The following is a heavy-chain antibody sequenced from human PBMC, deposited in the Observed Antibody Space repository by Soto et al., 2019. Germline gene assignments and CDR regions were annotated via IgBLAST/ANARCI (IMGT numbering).Heavy chain of an antibody. V-gene: IGHV5-51*01. J-gene: IGHJ1*01. D-gene: IGHD3-16*01. CDR1: GYRFTNYW. Sequence: GESLKISCKGSGYRFTNYWIGWVRQMPGKGLEWMGIIDPGDSDTNYSPSFQGQVTISVDKSISTAYLQWSSLKASDTGMYYCATKNDIIIMGDSHDYFQYWGQGTLVTVSS. CDR3: ATKNDIIIMGDSHDYFQY. CDR2: IDPGDSDT.